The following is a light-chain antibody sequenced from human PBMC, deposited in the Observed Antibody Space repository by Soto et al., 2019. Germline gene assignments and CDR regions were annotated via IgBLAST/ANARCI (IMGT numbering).Light chain of an antibody. V-gene: IGLV2-8*01. CDR2: EVS. CDR3: SSYAGSNNFV. CDR1: SSDIGAYIY. Sequence: QSVLTQPPSASGSPGQSVSISCNGTSSDIGAYIYVSWYQQHPGKAPKLMISEVSRRPSGVPERFSGSKSGNTASLTVSGLQADDEAHYYCSSYAGSNNFVFGTGTKVTVL. J-gene: IGLJ1*01.